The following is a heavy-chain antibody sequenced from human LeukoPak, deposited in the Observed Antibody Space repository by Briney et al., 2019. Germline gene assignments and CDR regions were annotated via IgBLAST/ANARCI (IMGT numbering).Heavy chain of an antibody. CDR1: GGTFSSYA. Sequence: SVKVSCKASGGTFSSYAISWVRQAPGQGLEWMGRIIPILGIANYAQKFQGRVTITADKSTSTAYMELSSLRSEDTAVYYCARTYYYDSSGQGRAFDIWGQGTMVTVSS. V-gene: IGHV1-69*04. CDR3: ARTYYYDSSGQGRAFDI. D-gene: IGHD3-22*01. J-gene: IGHJ3*02. CDR2: IIPILGIA.